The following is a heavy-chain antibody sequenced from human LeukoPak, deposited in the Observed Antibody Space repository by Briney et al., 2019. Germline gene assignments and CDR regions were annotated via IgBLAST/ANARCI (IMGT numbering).Heavy chain of an antibody. CDR1: GFTFSGSA. J-gene: IGHJ4*02. Sequence: GGSLKLSCAASGFTFSGSAIHWVRQASGKGLEWVGRSSKANSYATAYAASVKGWFTISRDDSKNTAYLQMNSLKSEDTAVYYCTRHTIAAAGTAGDYWGQGTLVTVSS. CDR2: SSKANSYAT. CDR3: TRHTIAAAGTAGDY. V-gene: IGHV3-73*01. D-gene: IGHD6-13*01.